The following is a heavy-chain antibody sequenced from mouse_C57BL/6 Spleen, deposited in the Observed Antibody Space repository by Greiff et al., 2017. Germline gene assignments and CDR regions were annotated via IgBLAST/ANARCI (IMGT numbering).Heavy chain of an antibody. CDR1: GFTFSDYG. D-gene: IGHD2-3*01. J-gene: IGHJ2*01. CDR2: ISSGSSTI. V-gene: IGHV5-17*01. Sequence: DVQLVESGGGLVKPGGSLKLSCAASGFTFSDYGMHWVRQAPEQGLEWVAYISSGSSTIYYADTVKGRFTISRDNATNTLFLQMTSLRSEDRAMYYCSREGYYLLDYWGQGTTLTVSS. CDR3: SREGYYLLDY.